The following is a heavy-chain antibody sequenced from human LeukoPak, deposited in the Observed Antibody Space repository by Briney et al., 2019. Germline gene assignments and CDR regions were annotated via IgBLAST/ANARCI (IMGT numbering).Heavy chain of an antibody. J-gene: IGHJ4*02. CDR2: IIGSSGDT. CDR3: AKGAYDYIEMGYFDY. Sequence: GGSLRLSCAASGFSLTNFAMGWVRQAPGKGLEWVSLIIGSSGDTFYADSVKGRFTISRDNSKNRLYLQMNSLRAEDTALYYCAKGAYDYIEMGYFDYWGQETLVTVSS. V-gene: IGHV3-23*01. CDR1: GFSLTNFA. D-gene: IGHD5-12*01.